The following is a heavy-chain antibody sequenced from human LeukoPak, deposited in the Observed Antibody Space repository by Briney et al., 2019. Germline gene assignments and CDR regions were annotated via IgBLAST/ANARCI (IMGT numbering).Heavy chain of an antibody. V-gene: IGHV3-30-3*01. CDR2: ISYDGTNK. CDR3: ARDSCSGGSCYAPFDP. J-gene: IGHJ5*02. Sequence: GGSLRLSCAASGFTFSNYAMHWVRQAPGKGLEWVAVISYDGTNKYYADSVKGRFTISRDNAKNSLYLQMNSLRAEDTAVYYCARDSCSGGSCYAPFDPWGQGTLVTVSS. CDR1: GFTFSNYA. D-gene: IGHD2-15*01.